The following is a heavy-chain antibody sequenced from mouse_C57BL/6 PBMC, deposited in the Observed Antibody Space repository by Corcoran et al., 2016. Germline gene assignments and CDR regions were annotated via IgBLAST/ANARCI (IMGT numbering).Heavy chain of an antibody. V-gene: IGHV1-76*01. J-gene: IGHJ2*01. D-gene: IGHD1-1*01. Sequence: QVQLKQSGAELVRPGASVKLSCKASDYTFTDYYINGVKQRPGQGLEWIARIYPGSGNTYYTEKCKGEATLTAEKSSSTASMQLSSLTSEDSAVYFCARGGTTVPSYWGQGTTLTVSS. CDR2: IYPGSGNT. CDR3: ARGGTTVPSY. CDR1: DYTFTDYY.